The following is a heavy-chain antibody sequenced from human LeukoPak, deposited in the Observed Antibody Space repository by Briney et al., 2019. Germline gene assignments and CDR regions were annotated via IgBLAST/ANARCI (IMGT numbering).Heavy chain of an antibody. Sequence: GESLKISCKASCYSFTGRWLGWVRQLPGKGLEWMAIIYPGDSDSRYRPPFQGQVTISADKSTSTVYLQWHSLKTSDTAMYYCVRTPTERAPSVDYWGQGTLVTVSS. J-gene: IGHJ4*02. CDR2: IYPGDSDS. V-gene: IGHV5-51*01. CDR1: CYSFTGRW. D-gene: IGHD6-6*01. CDR3: VRTPTERAPSVDY.